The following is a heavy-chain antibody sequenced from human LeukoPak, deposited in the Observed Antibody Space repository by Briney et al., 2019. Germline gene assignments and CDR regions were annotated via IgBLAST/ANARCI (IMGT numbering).Heavy chain of an antibody. CDR2: IKQDGSEK. CDR3: VRGKGWTDY. D-gene: IGHD3/OR15-3a*01. Sequence: GGSQRLSCAASGFTFSNFWMTWVRQAPGKGLEWVANIKQDGSEKYYVDSVKGRFTISRDDAKNSLYLQMNSLRAEDTAVYYCVRGKGWTDYWGQGTLVTVSS. V-gene: IGHV3-7*04. J-gene: IGHJ4*02. CDR1: GFTFSNFW.